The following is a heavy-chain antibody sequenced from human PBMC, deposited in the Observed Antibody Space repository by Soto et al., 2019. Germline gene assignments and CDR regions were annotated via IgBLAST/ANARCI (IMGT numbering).Heavy chain of an antibody. Sequence: SETLSVTCTFSCTSISNSSYYWGWVRQPPGKGVERIGSIYYSGSTYYNPSLKSRVTISVDTSKNQFPRKLSSVTAADSAVYYCARIYGDYFDYWGQGTLVTVSS. CDR1: CTSISNSSYY. CDR3: ARIYGDYFDY. CDR2: IYYSGST. D-gene: IGHD4-17*01. J-gene: IGHJ4*02. V-gene: IGHV4-39*01.